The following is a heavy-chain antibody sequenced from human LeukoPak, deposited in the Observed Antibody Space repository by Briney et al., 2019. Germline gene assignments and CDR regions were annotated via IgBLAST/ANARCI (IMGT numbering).Heavy chain of an antibody. J-gene: IGHJ4*02. CDR1: GFTFNDHS. Sequence: GGSLRLSCAASGFTFNDHSMNWVRQAPGKGLQWVSYISSGGSTIYYADSVKGRFTISRDDSKNTLYLQMNSLKTEDTAIYYCTTDLGYSSSDFDYWGQGTLVTVSS. V-gene: IGHV3-48*01. CDR3: TTDLGYSSSDFDY. D-gene: IGHD6-13*01. CDR2: ISSGGSTI.